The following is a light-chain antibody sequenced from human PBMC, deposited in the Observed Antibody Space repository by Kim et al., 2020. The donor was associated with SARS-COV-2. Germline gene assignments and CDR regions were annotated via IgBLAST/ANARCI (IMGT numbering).Light chain of an antibody. Sequence: DIQLTQSPSTLSASVGDRVTITCRASQRISSWLAWYQQKSGKAPKLLIYKASNLESGVPSRFSGSGSGTEFTLTISSLQPDDFATYYCQQYNSYPCTFGQGNKLEI. V-gene: IGKV1-5*03. J-gene: IGKJ2*02. CDR1: QRISSW. CDR3: QQYNSYPCT. CDR2: KAS.